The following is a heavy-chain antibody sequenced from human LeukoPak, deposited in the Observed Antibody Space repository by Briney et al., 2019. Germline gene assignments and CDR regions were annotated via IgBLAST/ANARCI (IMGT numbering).Heavy chain of an antibody. CDR2: ISSSSSYI. CDR1: GFTFGSYA. CDR3: ARDVDWYFDL. D-gene: IGHD2-21*01. J-gene: IGHJ2*01. V-gene: IGHV3-21*01. Sequence: MSGGSLRLSCAASGFTFGSYAMNWVRQAPGKGLEWVSSISSSSSYIYYADSVKGRFTISRDNAKNSLYLQMNSLRAEDTAVYYCARDVDWYFDLWGRGTLVTVSS.